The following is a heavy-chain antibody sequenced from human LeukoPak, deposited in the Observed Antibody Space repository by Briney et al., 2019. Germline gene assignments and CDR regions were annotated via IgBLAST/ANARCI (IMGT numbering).Heavy chain of an antibody. CDR3: ARRGSSWSGEYFQH. D-gene: IGHD6-13*01. CDR1: GGSISSSSYY. V-gene: IGHV4-39*07. J-gene: IGHJ1*01. Sequence: SETLSLTCTVSGGSISSSSYYWGWIRQPPGTGLEWIGSIYYSGSTYYNPSLKSRVTISVDTSKNQFSLKLSSVTAADTAVYYCARRGSSWSGEYFQHWGQGTLVTVSS. CDR2: IYYSGST.